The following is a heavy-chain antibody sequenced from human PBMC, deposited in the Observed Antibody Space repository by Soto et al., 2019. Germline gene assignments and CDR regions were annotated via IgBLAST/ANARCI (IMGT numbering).Heavy chain of an antibody. D-gene: IGHD6-6*01. Sequence: PVGSLRLSCAASGFTFSTYAMSWVRQAPGKGLEWVSAISGSGGSTYYADSVKGRFTISRDKSKNTLYLQMNSLRAEDTAVYYCAKNWDTTFSSSSHWGQGTLVTVSS. CDR1: GFTFSTYA. J-gene: IGHJ4*02. CDR2: ISGSGGST. CDR3: AKNWDTTFSSSSH. V-gene: IGHV3-23*01.